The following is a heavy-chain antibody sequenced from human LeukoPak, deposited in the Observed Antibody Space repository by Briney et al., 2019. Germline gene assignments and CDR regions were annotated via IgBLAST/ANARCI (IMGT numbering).Heavy chain of an antibody. CDR2: IIPIFGTA. CDR1: GGTFSSYT. J-gene: IGHJ4*02. CDR3: ARDLGLYGGNSALDY. Sequence: SVKVSCKASGGTFSSYTISWVRQAPGQGLEWMGGIIPIFGTANYAQKFQGRVTITADESTSTAYMELSSLRSEDTAVYYCARDLGLYGGNSALDYWGQGTLVTVSS. D-gene: IGHD4-23*01. V-gene: IGHV1-69*01.